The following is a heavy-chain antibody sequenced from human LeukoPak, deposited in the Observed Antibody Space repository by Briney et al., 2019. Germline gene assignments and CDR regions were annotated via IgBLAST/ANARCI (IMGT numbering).Heavy chain of an antibody. CDR2: IIPIFGTA. V-gene: IGHV1-69*05. J-gene: IGHJ4*02. CDR3: AREGHSSGCFDY. Sequence: PGASVKVSCKASGGTFSSYAISWVRQAPGQGLEWMGRIIPIFGTANYAQKFEGRVTITTDESTSTAYMELSSLRSEDTAVYYCAREGHSSGCFDYWGQGTLVTVSS. D-gene: IGHD6-19*01. CDR1: GGTFSSYA.